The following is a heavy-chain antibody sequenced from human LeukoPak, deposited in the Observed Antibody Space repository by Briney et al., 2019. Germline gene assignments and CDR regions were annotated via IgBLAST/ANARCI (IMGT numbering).Heavy chain of an antibody. CDR1: GFTFSSYA. V-gene: IGHV3-30-3*01. J-gene: IGHJ4*02. Sequence: GGSLRLSCAASGFTFSSYAMHWVRQAPGKGLEWVAVISYDGSNKYYADSVKGRFTISRDNSKNTLYLQMNSLRAEDTAVYYCARGATNYYGSGSYYKRGWYFDYWGQGTLVTVSS. CDR3: ARGATNYYGSGSYYKRGWYFDY. D-gene: IGHD3-10*01. CDR2: ISYDGSNK.